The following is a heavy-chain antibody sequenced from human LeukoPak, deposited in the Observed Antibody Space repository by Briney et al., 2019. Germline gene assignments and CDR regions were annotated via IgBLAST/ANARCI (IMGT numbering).Heavy chain of an antibody. J-gene: IGHJ4*02. Sequence: GGSLRLSCAASGLTFSSHWMHWVRQAPGKGLVWVSRITNDGSSTTYADSVKGRFTISRDNSKNTLYLQMNSLRAEDTAVYYCARSYYDSSDPLHYWGQGTLVTVSS. V-gene: IGHV3-74*01. D-gene: IGHD3-22*01. CDR3: ARSYYDSSDPLHY. CDR2: ITNDGSST. CDR1: GLTFSSHW.